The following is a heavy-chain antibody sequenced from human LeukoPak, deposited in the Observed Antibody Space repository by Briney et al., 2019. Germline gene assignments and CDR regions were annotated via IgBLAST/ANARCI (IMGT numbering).Heavy chain of an antibody. CDR1: GFTSSSYS. V-gene: IGHV3-21*01. J-gene: IGHJ4*02. CDR3: ARDMVRGVPYFDY. D-gene: IGHD3-10*01. CDR2: ISSSSSYI. Sequence: KPGGSLRLSCAASGFTSSSYSMNWVRQAPGKGLEWVSSISSSSSYIYYADSVKGRFTISRDNAKNSLYLQMNSLRAEDTAVYYCARDMVRGVPYFDYWGQGTLVTVSS.